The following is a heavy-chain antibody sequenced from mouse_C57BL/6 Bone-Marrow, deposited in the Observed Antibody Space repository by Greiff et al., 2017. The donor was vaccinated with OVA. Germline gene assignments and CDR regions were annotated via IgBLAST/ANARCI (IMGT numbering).Heavy chain of an antibody. CDR2: IYPRSGNT. J-gene: IGHJ2*01. CDR3: ARAATVVPY. Sequence: QVQLQQSGAELARPGASVKLSCKASGYTFTSYGISWVKQRTGQGLEWIGEIYPRSGNTYYNEKFKGKDTLTADKSSSTAYMELRRLTSEDSAVYFCARAATVVPYWGQGTALTVSS. V-gene: IGHV1-81*01. D-gene: IGHD1-1*01. CDR1: GYTFTSYG.